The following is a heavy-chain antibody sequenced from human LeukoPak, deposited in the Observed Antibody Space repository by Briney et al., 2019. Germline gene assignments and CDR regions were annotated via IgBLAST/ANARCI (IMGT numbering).Heavy chain of an antibody. CDR3: AKDASYYGSGSYPTDY. J-gene: IGHJ4*02. CDR2: ISGSGGST. CDR1: GFTFSSYA. V-gene: IGHV3-23*01. Sequence: GGSLRLSCAASGFTFSSYAMSWVRQAPGKGLEWVSAISGSGGSTYYADSVKGRFTISRDNSKNTLYLQMNSLRAEDTAVYYCAKDASYYGSGSYPTDYWGQGTLVTVSS. D-gene: IGHD3-10*01.